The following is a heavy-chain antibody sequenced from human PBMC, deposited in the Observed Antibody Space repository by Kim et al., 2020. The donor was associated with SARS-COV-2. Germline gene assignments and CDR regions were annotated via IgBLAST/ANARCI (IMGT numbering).Heavy chain of an antibody. CDR1: GFTFSSYG. D-gene: IGHD3-22*01. J-gene: IGHJ4*02. V-gene: IGHV3-33*05. CDR3: ARVVDSSGYYDGRLD. CDR2: ISYDGSNK. Sequence: GGSLRLSCAASGFTFSSYGMHWVRQAPGKGLEWVAVISYDGSNKYYADSVKGRFTISRDNSKNTLYLQMNSLRAEDTAVYYCARVVDSSGYYDGRLDWGQGTLVTVSS.